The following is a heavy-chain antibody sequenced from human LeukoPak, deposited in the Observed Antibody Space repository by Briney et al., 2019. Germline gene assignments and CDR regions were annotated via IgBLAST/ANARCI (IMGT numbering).Heavy chain of an antibody. Sequence: GGSLRPSCAASGFTVSSNYMSWVRQAPGKGLEWVSVIYSGGSTYYADSVKGRFTISRDNSKNTLYLQMNSLRAEDTAVYYCARGSLYYYDSSGPVRAFDIWGQGTMVTVSS. CDR3: ARGSLYYYDSSGPVRAFDI. V-gene: IGHV3-53*01. D-gene: IGHD3-22*01. J-gene: IGHJ3*02. CDR2: IYSGGST. CDR1: GFTVSSNY.